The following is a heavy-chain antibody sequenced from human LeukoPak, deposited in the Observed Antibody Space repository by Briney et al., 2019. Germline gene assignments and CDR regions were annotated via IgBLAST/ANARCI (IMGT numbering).Heavy chain of an antibody. CDR2: IIPILGIA. V-gene: IGHV1-69*04. CDR1: GGTFSCYA. D-gene: IGHD5-24*01. J-gene: IGHJ4*02. Sequence: SVKVSCKASGGTFSCYAISWVRQAPGQGLEWMGRIIPILGIANYAQKFQGRVTITADKSTSTAYMELSSLRSEDTAVYYCARDGSRDGYKNPDYWGQGTLVTVSS. CDR3: ARDGSRDGYKNPDY.